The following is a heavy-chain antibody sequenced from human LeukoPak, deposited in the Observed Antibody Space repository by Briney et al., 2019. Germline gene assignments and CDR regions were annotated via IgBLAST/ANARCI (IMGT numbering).Heavy chain of an antibody. J-gene: IGHJ6*02. CDR1: GGSINNYY. CDR3: ARDSRDYGSGSYWDV. Sequence: SENLSLTCAVSGGSINNYYWNWIRQPPGKGLEWIGYITGSIYFSGSTKYDPSLESRVTMSVDTSKNQFSLTLSSVTAADTAVYYCARDSRDYGSGSYWDVWGQGTTVTVSS. V-gene: IGHV4-59*01. CDR2: ITGSIYFSGST. D-gene: IGHD3-10*01.